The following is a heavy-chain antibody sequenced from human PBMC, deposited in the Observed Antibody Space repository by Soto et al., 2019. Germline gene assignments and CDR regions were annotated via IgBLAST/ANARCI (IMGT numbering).Heavy chain of an antibody. CDR2: IRSKANSYAT. V-gene: IGHV3-73*01. D-gene: IGHD5-12*01. J-gene: IGHJ4*02. CDR3: TTLLATTWAY. CDR1: GCDFRGSA. Sequence: GGSLRLPCAACGCDFRGSAMHWVRQASGKGLEWVGRIRSKANSYATAYAASVKGRFTISRDDSKNTAYLQMNSLKTEDTAVYYCTTLLATTWAYWGQGTLVTVSS.